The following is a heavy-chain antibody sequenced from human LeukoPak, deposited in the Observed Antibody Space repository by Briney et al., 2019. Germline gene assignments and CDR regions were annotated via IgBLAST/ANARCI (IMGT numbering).Heavy chain of an antibody. CDR2: INHSGST. CDR3: ARSSRGYLYYYYMDV. D-gene: IGHD5-18*01. Sequence: PSETLSLTCTVSGGSISSFFWNWIRQPPGKGLEWIGEINHSGSTNYNPSLKSRVTISVDTSKNQFSLKLSSVTAADTAVYYCARSSRGYLYYYYMDVWGKGTTVTVSS. CDR1: GGSISSFF. V-gene: IGHV4-34*01. J-gene: IGHJ6*03.